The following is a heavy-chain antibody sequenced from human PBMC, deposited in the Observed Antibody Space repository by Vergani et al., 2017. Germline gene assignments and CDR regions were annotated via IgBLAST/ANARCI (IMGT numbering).Heavy chain of an antibody. CDR3: ARVVRGPSDYFDY. CDR1: GFTFTNFA. J-gene: IGHJ4*02. CDR2: ISGSGGFT. V-gene: IGHV3-23*01. Sequence: EVQLLESGGNLVQPGGSLRLSCAASGFTFTNFAMTWVRQAPGEGLEWVSGISGSGGFTYYADSVKGRYTISRDNAKNSLYLQMNSLRAEDTAVYNCARVVRGPSDYFDYWGQGTLVTVSS. D-gene: IGHD3-10*01.